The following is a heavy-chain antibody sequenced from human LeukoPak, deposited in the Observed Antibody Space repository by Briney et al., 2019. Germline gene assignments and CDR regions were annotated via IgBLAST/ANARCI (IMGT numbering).Heavy chain of an antibody. J-gene: IGHJ3*02. V-gene: IGHV4-34*01. Sequence: PSETLSLTCAVYGGSFSGYYWSWIRQPPGKGLEWIGEINHSGSTYYNPSLKSRVTISVDTSKNQFSLKLSSVTAADAAVYYCARVFIDDGWIQLWFGKHYYDSNDAFDIWGQGTMVTVSS. CDR2: INHSGST. D-gene: IGHD5-18*01. CDR1: GGSFSGYY. CDR3: ARVFIDDGWIQLWFGKHYYDSNDAFDI.